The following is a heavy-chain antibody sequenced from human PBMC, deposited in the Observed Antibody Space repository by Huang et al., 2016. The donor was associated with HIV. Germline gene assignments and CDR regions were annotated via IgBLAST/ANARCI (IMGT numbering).Heavy chain of an antibody. CDR3: ARGPIRFLAWLLNFDY. CDR2: ISYDEDNK. J-gene: IGHJ4*02. D-gene: IGHD3-3*01. V-gene: IGHV3-30*03. CDR1: GFTFISYG. Sequence: QILLIESGGGVVQPGRSLRLSCAASGFTFISYGMHWGRQAPGKGLGGVAVISYDEDNKFYADSVRGRFTISRDNSKNTLYLQMNSLRIEDTAVYYCARGPIRFLAWLLNFDYWGQGALVTVSS.